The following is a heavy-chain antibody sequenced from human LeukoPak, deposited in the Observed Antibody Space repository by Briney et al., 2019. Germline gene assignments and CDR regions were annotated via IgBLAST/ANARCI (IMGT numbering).Heavy chain of an antibody. D-gene: IGHD3-10*01. CDR2: ISFDGSNK. CDR3: ARERGTGGFGETNWFDP. V-gene: IGHV3-30*04. CDR1: VFTFSSYA. Sequence: GRSLRLSCAASVFTFSSYAMYWVRQAPGKGLGWVADISFDGSNKYYADSVKGRFTISRDNSKNTLYLQMNSLRAEDTAVYYCARERGTGGFGETNWFDPWGQGTLVTVSS. J-gene: IGHJ5*02.